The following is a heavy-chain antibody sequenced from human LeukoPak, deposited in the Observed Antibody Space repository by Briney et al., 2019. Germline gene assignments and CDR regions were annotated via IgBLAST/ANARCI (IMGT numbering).Heavy chain of an antibody. CDR1: GFTFSSYT. J-gene: IGHJ4*02. V-gene: IGHV3-21*01. D-gene: IGHD3-10*01. Sequence: GSLRLSCAASGFTFSSYTMNWVRQAPGKGLEWVSSISSSSSYIYHADSVKGRFTISRDNAKNSLYLQMNSLRGEDTALYYCARVRSGFGELVDYWGQGTLVTVSS. CDR2: ISSSSSYI. CDR3: ARVRSGFGELVDY.